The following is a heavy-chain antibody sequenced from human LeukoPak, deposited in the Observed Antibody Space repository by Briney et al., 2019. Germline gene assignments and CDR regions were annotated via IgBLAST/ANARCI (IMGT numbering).Heavy chain of an antibody. CDR3: ARHGYGSGSYYRSRTEENWFDP. CDR1: GYSFTSYW. CDR2: IYPGDSDT. Sequence: GESLKISCKGSGYSFTSYWIVWVRPMPGKGLEWMGIIYPGDSDTRYSPTFQGQVIISADKSISTAYLQWSSLKASDTAMYFCARHGYGSGSYYRSRTEENWFDPWGQGTLVTVSS. J-gene: IGHJ5*02. D-gene: IGHD3-10*01. V-gene: IGHV5-51*01.